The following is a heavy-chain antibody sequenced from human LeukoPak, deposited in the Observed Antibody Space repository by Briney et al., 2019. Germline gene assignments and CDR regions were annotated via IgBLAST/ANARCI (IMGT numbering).Heavy chain of an antibody. CDR1: GYTFTSYH. CDR3: ARGVAAGYDY. V-gene: IGHV1-8*01. Sequence: SVKVSCKASGYTFTSYHINWVRQATGQGLEWMGWMSPNSGDTGFAQKFQGRVTMTRNTSITTAYMELSSLRSDDTAIYYCARGVAAGYDYWGQGTLVTVSS. J-gene: IGHJ4*02. D-gene: IGHD6-13*01. CDR2: MSPNSGDT.